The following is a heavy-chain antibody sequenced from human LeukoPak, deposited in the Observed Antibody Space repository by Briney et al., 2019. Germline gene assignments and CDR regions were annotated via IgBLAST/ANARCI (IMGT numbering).Heavy chain of an antibody. J-gene: IGHJ3*02. CDR1: GGTFSSYA. CDR2: IIPIFGTA. V-gene: IGHV1-69*05. Sequence: SVKVSCKASGGTFSSYAISWVRQAPGQGLEWMGRIIPIFGTANHAQKFQGRVTITTDESTSTAYMELSSLRSEDTAVYYCARRLGLGYGDYESAFDIWGQGTMVTVSS. D-gene: IGHD4-17*01. CDR3: ARRLGLGYGDYESAFDI.